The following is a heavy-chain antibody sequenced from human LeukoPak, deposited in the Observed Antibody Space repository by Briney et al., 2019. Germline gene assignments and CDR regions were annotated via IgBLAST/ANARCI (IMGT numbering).Heavy chain of an antibody. J-gene: IGHJ4*02. CDR1: GFTFSSYE. CDR3: ARDHNAYYDSSGYRPFDY. CDR2: ISSSGSTI. D-gene: IGHD3-22*01. V-gene: IGHV3-48*03. Sequence: PGGSLRLSCAASGFTFSSYEMNWVRQAPGKGLEWVSYISSSGSTIYYADSVKGRFTISRDNAKNSLYLQMNSLRAEDTAVYYCARDHNAYYDSSGYRPFDYWGQGTLVTVSS.